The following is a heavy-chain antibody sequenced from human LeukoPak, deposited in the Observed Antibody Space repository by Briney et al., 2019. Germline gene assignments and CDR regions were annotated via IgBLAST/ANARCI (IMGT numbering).Heavy chain of an antibody. V-gene: IGHV3-48*02. CDR3: ARLWGYCSGGSCYSTPY. J-gene: IGHJ4*02. D-gene: IGHD2-15*01. Sequence: GGSLRLSCAASGFTFSRYSMNWVRRAPGKGLEWVSYISNSGGTIYYADSVKGRFTISRDNAKNSLYLQMNSLRDEDTAVYYCARLWGYCSGGSCYSTPYWGQGTLVTVSS. CDR1: GFTFSRYS. CDR2: ISNSGGTI.